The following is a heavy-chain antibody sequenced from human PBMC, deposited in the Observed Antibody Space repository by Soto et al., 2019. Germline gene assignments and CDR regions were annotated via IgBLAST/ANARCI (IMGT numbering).Heavy chain of an antibody. V-gene: IGHV1-69*13. CDR2: IIPIVGTA. J-gene: IGHJ4*02. CDR3: ARVLEFRDGYISHFDF. CDR1: GGTFRNYP. D-gene: IGHD1-1*01. Sequence: SVKVSCKASGGTFRNYPFSWVRQAPGQGLGWMGGIIPIVGTANYAQKFQGRATITADESTTTVYMELSSLRSEDTAVYYCARVLEFRDGYISHFDFWGQGTLVTVSS.